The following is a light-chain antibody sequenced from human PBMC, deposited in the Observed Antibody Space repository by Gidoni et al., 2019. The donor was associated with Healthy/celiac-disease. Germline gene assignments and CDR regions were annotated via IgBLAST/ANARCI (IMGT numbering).Light chain of an antibody. V-gene: IGKV1-9*01. J-gene: IGKJ3*01. CDR1: QGIGSY. CDR2: AAS. CDR3: QQRSGSPLT. Sequence: DIQLTPSPSFLSASVGDRDTITCRASQGIGSYLAWYQQKPGKAPKLLIYAASTLQDGVSSRFSGSGSGTEFTLTISSLQPEDFATYSCQQRSGSPLTFGPGTKVDIK.